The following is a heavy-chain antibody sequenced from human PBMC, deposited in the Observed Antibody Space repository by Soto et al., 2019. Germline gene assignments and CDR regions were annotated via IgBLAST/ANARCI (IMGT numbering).Heavy chain of an antibody. V-gene: IGHV3-11*01. D-gene: IGHD4-17*01. J-gene: IGHJ4*02. Sequence: QVQLVESGGGLVKPGGSLRLSCATSGFIFSDYYMHWIRQAPGKGLELISYISGNGRIIQYADSVKGRFTISRDNAQNSLYLQVNSLRAEDAALYFCARDFDADSRTDFDYWGQGTLVTVSS. CDR1: GFIFSDYY. CDR3: ARDFDADSRTDFDY. CDR2: ISGNGRII.